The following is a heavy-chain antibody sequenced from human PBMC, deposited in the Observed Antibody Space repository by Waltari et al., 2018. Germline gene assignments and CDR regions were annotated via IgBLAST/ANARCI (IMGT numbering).Heavy chain of an antibody. CDR2: IYTSGST. V-gene: IGHV3-53*02. D-gene: IGHD3-22*01. J-gene: IGHJ1*01. Sequence: EVQLVETGGGLIQPGGSLRLSCAASGFTVSRNYMNWVRQAPGQGLEWVSVIYTSGSTYYADSVKGRFTISRDISKNTLYLQMNSLRGEDTAVYYCARDGGLHYDSSGSSEYLQDWGQGTLVTVSS. CDR3: ARDGGLHYDSSGSSEYLQD. CDR1: GFTVSRNY.